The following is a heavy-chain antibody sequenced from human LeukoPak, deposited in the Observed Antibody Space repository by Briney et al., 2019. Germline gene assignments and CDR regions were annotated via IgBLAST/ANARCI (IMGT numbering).Heavy chain of an antibody. V-gene: IGHV3-9*01. D-gene: IGHD1-26*01. CDR1: GFTFDDYA. CDR2: ISWNSGSI. Sequence: GGSLRLSCAASGFTFDDYAMHWVRQAPGKGLEWVSGISWNSGSIGYADSLKGRFTISRDNAKNSLYLQMNSLRAEDTALYYCAKGRPRQLVGATAYFDYWGQGTLVTVSS. J-gene: IGHJ4*02. CDR3: AKGRPRQLVGATAYFDY.